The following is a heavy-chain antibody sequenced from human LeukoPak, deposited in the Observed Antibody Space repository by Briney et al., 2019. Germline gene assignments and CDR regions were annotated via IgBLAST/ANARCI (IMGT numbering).Heavy chain of an antibody. CDR3: ARAPFYGTNSRGAFEI. V-gene: IGHV4-59*01. D-gene: IGHD4-23*01. Sequence: PSETLSLTCTVSGGSISSYYWSWMRQSPGTGLEGIGYISHSGTTYYNPSLKSRLTISLDTSKNSFSLNLSSVTAADTAVYYCARAPFYGTNSRGAFEIWGQGTMVTVSS. CDR1: GGSISSYY. CDR2: ISHSGTT. J-gene: IGHJ3*02.